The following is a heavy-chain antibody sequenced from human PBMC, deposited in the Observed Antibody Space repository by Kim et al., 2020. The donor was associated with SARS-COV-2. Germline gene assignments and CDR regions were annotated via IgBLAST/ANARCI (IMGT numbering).Heavy chain of an antibody. CDR3: ARRGAGGDRNYFQV. Sequence: NPYLQSRVTISEDTSKNQFSLKLASVTVADTAIYYCARRGAGGDRNYFQVWGQGTLVTVST. J-gene: IGHJ1*01. D-gene: IGHD1-7*01. V-gene: IGHV4-34*01.